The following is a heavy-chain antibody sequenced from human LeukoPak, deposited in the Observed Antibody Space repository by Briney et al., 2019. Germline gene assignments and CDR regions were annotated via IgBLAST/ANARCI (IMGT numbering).Heavy chain of an antibody. Sequence: GGSLRLSCAASGFTVSSNYMSWVRQAPGKGLEWVSVIYSGGSTYYADSVKGRFTISRDNSKNTLFLQMNSLRAEDTAVYYCARALKYSSGWYYYYMDVWGKGTTVTISS. D-gene: IGHD6-19*01. CDR2: IYSGGST. CDR1: GFTVSSNY. J-gene: IGHJ6*03. CDR3: ARALKYSSGWYYYYMDV. V-gene: IGHV3-66*01.